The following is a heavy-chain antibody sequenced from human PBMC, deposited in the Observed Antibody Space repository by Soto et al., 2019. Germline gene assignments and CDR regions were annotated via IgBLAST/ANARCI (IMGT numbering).Heavy chain of an antibody. CDR2: ISGSDGKT. J-gene: IGHJ4*02. Sequence: QPGGSLRLSCGASGFSFGSYALSWVRQAPGKGLEWVSTISGSDGKTFYADSVKGRFSISRDTSQSTLYLQMNSLRADDTAMYYCARWSYLDYWGQGTRVTVSS. CDR3: ARWSYLDY. V-gene: IGHV3-23*01. CDR1: GFSFGSYA. D-gene: IGHD3-3*01.